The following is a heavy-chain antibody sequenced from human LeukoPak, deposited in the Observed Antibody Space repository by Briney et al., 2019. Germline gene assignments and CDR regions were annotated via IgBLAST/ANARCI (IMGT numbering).Heavy chain of an antibody. CDR1: GGSFSSYY. J-gene: IGHJ5*02. D-gene: IGHD1-1*01. Sequence: SETLSLTCAVYGGSFSSYYWTWIRQPPGKGLEWIGYIYYSGSTNYNPSLKSRVTISVDTSKYHFSLKLSSVTAADTAVYYCARETLEGKFDPWGQGILVTVSS. CDR2: IYYSGST. CDR3: ARETLEGKFDP. V-gene: IGHV4-59*01.